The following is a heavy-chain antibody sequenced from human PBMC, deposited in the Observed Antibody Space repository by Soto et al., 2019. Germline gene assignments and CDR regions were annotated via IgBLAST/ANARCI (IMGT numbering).Heavy chain of an antibody. V-gene: IGHV3-23*01. J-gene: IGHJ4*02. Sequence: EVQLLESGGGLVQPGGSMRFSCAESGLTFRNHDMSWVRQAPGKGLEWVSTISPIGYSTYYAGSVEGQFTISRDDSKSPLDLQMTSLRAYDTAVYYCVSWMPPHVDYRGQGTLVSVSS. CDR2: ISPIGYST. CDR3: VSWMPPHVDY. CDR1: GLTFRNHD. D-gene: IGHD2-2*01.